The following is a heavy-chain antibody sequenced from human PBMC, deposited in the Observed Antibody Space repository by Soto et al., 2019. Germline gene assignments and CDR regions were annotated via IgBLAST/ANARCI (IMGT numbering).Heavy chain of an antibody. CDR2: ISGSGGST. D-gene: IGHD3-10*01. V-gene: IGHV3-23*01. CDR1: GFTFSSYA. Sequence: GGSLRLSCAASGFTFSSYAMSWVRQAPGKGLEWVSAISGSGGSTYYADSVKGRFTISRDNSKNTLYLQMNSLRAEDTAVYYCAKHPGITPNYYYGMDVWGQGTTVTVSS. CDR3: AKHPGITPNYYYGMDV. J-gene: IGHJ6*02.